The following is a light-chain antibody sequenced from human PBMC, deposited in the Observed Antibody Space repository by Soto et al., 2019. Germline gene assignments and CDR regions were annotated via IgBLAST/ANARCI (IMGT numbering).Light chain of an antibody. CDR1: QDIRND. Sequence: IRMTQSPSSLSASVGDRVTITCRASQDIRNDLGWYQQKPGRAPRRLIYAASNLQSGVPPRYSGSGYGTDFTLSISSLQPDDFATYYCQQYNEYSKTFGQGTKVDIK. CDR3: QQYNEYSKT. CDR2: AAS. J-gene: IGKJ1*01. V-gene: IGKV1-17*01.